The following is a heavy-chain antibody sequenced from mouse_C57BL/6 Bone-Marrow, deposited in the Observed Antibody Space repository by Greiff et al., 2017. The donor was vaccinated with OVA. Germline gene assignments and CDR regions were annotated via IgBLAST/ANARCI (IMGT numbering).Heavy chain of an antibody. CDR1: GYTFTDYY. Sequence: VQLQQSGPVLVKPGASVKMSCKASGYTFTDYYMNWVKQSHGKSLEWIGVINPYNGGTSYNQKFKGKATLTVDKSSSTAYMELNSLTSEDSAVYYCARRGYGSSSAWFAYWGQGTLVTVSA. CDR2: INPYNGGT. D-gene: IGHD1-1*01. V-gene: IGHV1-19*01. CDR3: ARRGYGSSSAWFAY. J-gene: IGHJ3*01.